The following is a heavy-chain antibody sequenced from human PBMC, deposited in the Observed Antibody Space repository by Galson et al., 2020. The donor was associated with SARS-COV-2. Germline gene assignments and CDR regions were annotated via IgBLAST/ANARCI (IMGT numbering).Heavy chain of an antibody. D-gene: IGHD3-10*01. CDR2: IYYSGST. Sequence: SETLSLTCTVSGGSISSYYWSWIRQPPGKGLEWIGYIYYSGSTNYNPSLKSRVTISVDTSKNQFSLKLSSVTAADTAVYYCARLPAVGVGGPAFDIWGQGTMVTVSS. V-gene: IGHV4-59*08. J-gene: IGHJ3*02. CDR1: GGSISSYY. CDR3: ARLPAVGVGGPAFDI.